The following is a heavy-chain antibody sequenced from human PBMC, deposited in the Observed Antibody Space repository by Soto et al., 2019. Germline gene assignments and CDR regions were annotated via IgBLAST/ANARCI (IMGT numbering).Heavy chain of an antibody. Sequence: EASVKVSCKASGYTFTSYAMHWVRQAPGQRLEWMGWINAGNGNTKYSQKFQGRVTITRDTSASTAYMELSSLRSDDTAVYYCARDLAAAGPFDCWGQGTLVTVSS. J-gene: IGHJ4*02. D-gene: IGHD6-13*01. CDR3: ARDLAAAGPFDC. V-gene: IGHV1-3*01. CDR1: GYTFTSYA. CDR2: INAGNGNT.